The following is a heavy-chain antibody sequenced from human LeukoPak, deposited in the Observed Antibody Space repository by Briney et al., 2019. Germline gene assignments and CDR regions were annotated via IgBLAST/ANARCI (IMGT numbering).Heavy chain of an antibody. D-gene: IGHD2-2*01. J-gene: IGHJ4*02. CDR3: AAWRRRIEYPFDY. V-gene: IGHV4-34*01. Sequence: SETLSLTCAVYGGSFSGYYWSWIRQPPGKGLEWIGEINHSGSTKYNPSLKNRVTISVDTSKNQFSLKLSSVTAADTAVYYCAAWRRRIEYPFDYWGQGTLVTVSS. CDR2: INHSGST. CDR1: GGSFSGYY.